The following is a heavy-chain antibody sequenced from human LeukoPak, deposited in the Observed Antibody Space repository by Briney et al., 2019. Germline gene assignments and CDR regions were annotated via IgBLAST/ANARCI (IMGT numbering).Heavy chain of an antibody. CDR3: ARDSDSGLY. Sequence: ASVKVSCKASGYTFTSYLMHWVRQAPGQGLEWLGIINPSGGSTRYAQKVQGRVSMTRDTFTSTVYMELSSLRSEDTAVYYCARDSDSGLYWGQGTLVTVSS. D-gene: IGHD1-26*01. CDR2: INPSGGST. CDR1: GYTFTSYL. J-gene: IGHJ4*02. V-gene: IGHV1-46*01.